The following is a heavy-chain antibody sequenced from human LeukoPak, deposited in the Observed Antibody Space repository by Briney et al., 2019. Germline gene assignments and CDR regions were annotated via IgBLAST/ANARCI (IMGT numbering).Heavy chain of an antibody. V-gene: IGHV1-2*02. CDR3: ARAGYDYGDSGDF. CDR2: INPKNGVA. D-gene: IGHD4-17*01. J-gene: IGHJ4*02. CDR1: GYRFTAYY. Sequence: ASVKVSCKASGYRFTAYYIHWVRQAPGQGLEWLGCINPKNGVANYNQKFQGRVTMTTDTSITTGYMDVSRLKSDDTAVYFCARAGYDYGDSGDFWGQGTLVTVPS.